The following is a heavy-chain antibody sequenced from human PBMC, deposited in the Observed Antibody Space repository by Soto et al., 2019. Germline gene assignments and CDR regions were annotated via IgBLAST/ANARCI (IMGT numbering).Heavy chain of an antibody. Sequence: QVQLQESGPGLMKPSGTLSLTCAVSGGSISTNWWSWVRQPPGKGLEWIGEIYHSGATNYNPSLKSRFTMSVDKSQNHLSLNLNSVTAADTAVYYCARHIAVSGTRGFDFWGHGTLVTVSS. CDR1: GGSISTNW. CDR3: ARHIAVSGTRGFDF. CDR2: IYHSGAT. J-gene: IGHJ4*01. D-gene: IGHD6-19*01. V-gene: IGHV4-4*02.